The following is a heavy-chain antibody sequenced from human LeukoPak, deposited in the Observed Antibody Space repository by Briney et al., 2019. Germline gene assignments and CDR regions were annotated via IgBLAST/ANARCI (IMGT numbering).Heavy chain of an antibody. CDR1: GFTFTNAW. D-gene: IGHD5-18*01. CDR2: IKSKTDGGTT. V-gene: IGHV3-15*01. CDR3: GYSFVYWSWFDP. Sequence: GGSLRLSCAASGFTFTNAWMGWVRQAPGKGLEWVGRIKSKTDGGTTDYAAPVKGRFTISRDDSKNMVFLQMNRLKTEDTAVYYCGYSFVYWSWFDPWGQGALVTVSS. J-gene: IGHJ5*02.